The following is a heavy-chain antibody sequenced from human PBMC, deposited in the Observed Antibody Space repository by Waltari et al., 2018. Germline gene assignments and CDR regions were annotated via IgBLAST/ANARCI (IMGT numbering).Heavy chain of an antibody. Sequence: QVQLQQWGAGLLKPSETLSLTCAVYGGSFSGYYWSWIRQPPGKGLEWIGEINHSGSTNYNPSLKSRVTRSVDTSKNQFSLKLSSVTAADTAVYYCARCGCSGGSCYPYMDVWGKGTTVIVSS. CDR3: ARCGCSGGSCYPYMDV. CDR2: INHSGST. V-gene: IGHV4-34*01. CDR1: GGSFSGYY. J-gene: IGHJ6*03. D-gene: IGHD2-15*01.